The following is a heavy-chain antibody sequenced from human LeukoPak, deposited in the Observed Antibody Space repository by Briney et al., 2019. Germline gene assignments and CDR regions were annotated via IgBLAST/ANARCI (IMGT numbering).Heavy chain of an antibody. V-gene: IGHV4-39*01. D-gene: IGHD6-13*01. CDR3: ASRTVSSWYYFDY. J-gene: IGHJ4*02. CDR2: IYYSGST. CDR1: GGSISSSSYY. Sequence: SETLSLTCTVSGGSISSSSYYWGWIRQPPGTGLEWIGSIYYSGSTYYNPSLKSRITISVDTSKNQFSLKLSSVTAADTAVYYCASRTVSSWYYFDYWGQGTLVTVSS.